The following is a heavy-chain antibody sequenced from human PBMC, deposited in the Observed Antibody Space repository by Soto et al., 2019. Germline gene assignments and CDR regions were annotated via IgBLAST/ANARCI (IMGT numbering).Heavy chain of an antibody. CDR3: ASYYYGSGSYFSGGVYYGMDV. D-gene: IGHD3-10*01. CDR1: GGTFSSYA. CDR2: IIPIFGTA. Sequence: QVQLVQSGAEVKKPGSSVKVSCKASGGTFSSYAISWVRQAPGQGLEWMGGIIPIFGTANYAQKFQGRVTITADESTSTAYMELSSLRSEDTAVYYCASYYYGSGSYFSGGVYYGMDVWGQGTTVTVSS. J-gene: IGHJ6*02. V-gene: IGHV1-69*01.